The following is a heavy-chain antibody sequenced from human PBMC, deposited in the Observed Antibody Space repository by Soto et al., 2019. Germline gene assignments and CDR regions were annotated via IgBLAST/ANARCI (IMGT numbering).Heavy chain of an antibody. V-gene: IGHV4-39*01. Sequence: PSGPLARTCTSSGGSISISSGYGGLILQPPGKGLEWIGSIYNSGSTDYNPSLKSRVTMSVDTSKNQFSLKLSSVTAADTAVYYCATRGYIYGLDFHYWGQGILVT. J-gene: IGHJ4*02. D-gene: IGHD5-18*01. CDR3: ATRGYIYGLDFHY. CDR2: IYNSGST. CDR1: GGSISISSGY.